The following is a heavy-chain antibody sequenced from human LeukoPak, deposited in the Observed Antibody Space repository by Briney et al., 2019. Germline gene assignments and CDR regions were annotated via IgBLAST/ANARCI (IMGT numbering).Heavy chain of an antibody. CDR3: ARQSSTFDY. J-gene: IGHJ4*02. Sequence: GESLKISCEAFGYTFTSYWIGWVRQMPGKGLEWMGIIYPGDSDIRYSPSFQGQVTISADKSISTAYLQWSSLKASDTAMYFCARQSSTFDYWGQGTLVTVSS. V-gene: IGHV5-51*01. CDR2: IYPGDSDI. D-gene: IGHD2-2*01. CDR1: GYTFTSYW.